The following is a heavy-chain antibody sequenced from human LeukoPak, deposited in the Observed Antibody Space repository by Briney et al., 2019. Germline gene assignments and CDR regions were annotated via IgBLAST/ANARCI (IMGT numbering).Heavy chain of an antibody. CDR2: ISERGGST. Sequence: GGSLRLSCVVSGITLSNYGMSWVRQAPGKGLEWVSGISERGGSTNYSDSVKGRFIISRDTSKNTVYLQMNSLRVEDTAVYFCAKRGIVIRAVIIIGFHKEAYYFDYWGQGILVTVSS. CDR3: AKRGIVIRAVIIIGFHKEAYYFDY. V-gene: IGHV3-23*01. CDR1: GITLSNYG. J-gene: IGHJ4*02. D-gene: IGHD3-10*01.